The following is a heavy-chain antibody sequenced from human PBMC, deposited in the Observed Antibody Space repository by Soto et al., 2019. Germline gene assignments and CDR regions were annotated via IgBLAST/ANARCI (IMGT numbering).Heavy chain of an antibody. D-gene: IGHD3-10*01. J-gene: IGHJ4*02. CDR1: GFSFINYA. V-gene: IGHV3-23*01. CDR3: ADGGTGHTPFNY. Sequence: EVQLLESGGDLVQPGGSLRLSCAASGFSFINYAMSWVRQAPGKGLEWVSAISSSGDGTYYEDSVKGRFTISRDNSKKTLYLQMNSLRAEDTALYYCADGGTGHTPFNYWGQGILVTVSS. CDR2: ISSSGDGT.